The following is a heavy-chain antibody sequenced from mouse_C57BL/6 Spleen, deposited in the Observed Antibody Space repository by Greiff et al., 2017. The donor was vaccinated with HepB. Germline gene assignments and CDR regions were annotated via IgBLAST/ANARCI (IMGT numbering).Heavy chain of an antibody. D-gene: IGHD1-1*01. CDR1: GFNIKDDY. CDR2: IDPENGDT. Sequence: VQLKQSGAELVRPGASVKLSCTASGFNIKDDYMHWVKQRPEQGLEWIGWIDPENGDTEYASKFQGKATITADTSSNTAYLQLSSLTSEDTAVYYCTTAHIITTVVRYFDVWGTGTTVTVSS. CDR3: TTAHIITTVVRYFDV. V-gene: IGHV14-4*01. J-gene: IGHJ1*03.